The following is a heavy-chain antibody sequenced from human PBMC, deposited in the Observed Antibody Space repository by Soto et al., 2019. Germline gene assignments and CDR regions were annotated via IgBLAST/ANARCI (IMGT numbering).Heavy chain of an antibody. J-gene: IGHJ5*02. CDR1: GGSFSGYY. D-gene: IGHD3-3*02. CDR3: ARGRHFRSDYYNWFDP. CDR2: SNDSRST. Sequence: SETLSLTXAVYGGSFSGYYWSWIRQPPGKGLEWIGESNDSRSTNYNPSLKSRVTISVDTSKNQVFLRLSSVTAADTAVYYCARGRHFRSDYYNWFDPWGQGTLVTVSS. V-gene: IGHV4-34*01.